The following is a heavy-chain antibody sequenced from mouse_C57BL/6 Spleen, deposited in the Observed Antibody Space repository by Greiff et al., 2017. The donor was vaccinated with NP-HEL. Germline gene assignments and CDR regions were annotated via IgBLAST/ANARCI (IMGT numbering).Heavy chain of an antibody. CDR1: GYTFTSYW. Sequence: QVQLQQSGAELVMPGASVKLSCKASGYTFTSYWMHWVKQRPGQGLEWIGEIDPSDSYTNYNQKFKGKSTLTVDKSSSTAYMQLSSLTSEDSAVYYCARVFITTVVAKYFDVWGTGTTVTVSS. V-gene: IGHV1-69*01. D-gene: IGHD1-1*01. CDR2: IDPSDSYT. J-gene: IGHJ1*03. CDR3: ARVFITTVVAKYFDV.